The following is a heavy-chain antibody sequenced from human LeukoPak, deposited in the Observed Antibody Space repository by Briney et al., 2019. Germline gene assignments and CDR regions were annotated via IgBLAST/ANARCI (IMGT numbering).Heavy chain of an antibody. CDR2: IFHSGST. CDR1: GYSISSGFY. V-gene: IGHV4-38-2*02. J-gene: IGHJ3*02. D-gene: IGHD3-22*01. CDR3: ARANYYDTSGYSRGAFDI. Sequence: PSETLSLTCSVSGYSISSGFYWGWIRQPPGKGLEWIGSIFHSGSTYYNPSLKSRVTISVDTSKNQFSLRLSSVTAADTAVYYCARANYYDTSGYSRGAFDIWGQGTMVTVSS.